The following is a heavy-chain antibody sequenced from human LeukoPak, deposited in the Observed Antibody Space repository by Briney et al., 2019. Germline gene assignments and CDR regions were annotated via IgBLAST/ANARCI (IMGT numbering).Heavy chain of an antibody. CDR1: GYTFTGYY. J-gene: IGHJ5*02. V-gene: IGHV1-2*02. Sequence: ASVKVSCKASGYTFTGYYMHWVRQAPGQGLEWMGWINPNSGDTNYTQKFQGRVTMTRDTSISTAYMELSRLRSDDTAVYYCAKPRFGYCSSTNCYSWFDPWGQGTLFTVSS. CDR2: INPNSGDT. CDR3: AKPRFGYCSSTNCYSWFDP. D-gene: IGHD2-2*03.